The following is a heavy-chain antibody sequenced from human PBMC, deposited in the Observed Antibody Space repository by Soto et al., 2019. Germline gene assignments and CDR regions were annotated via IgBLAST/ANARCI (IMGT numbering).Heavy chain of an antibody. V-gene: IGHV3-23*01. CDR3: APWFGAFDY. CDR1: GFTFSSYA. Sequence: GGSLRLSCAASGFTFSSYAMAWVRQAPGKGLEWVSALSGGGGSTYYADSVKGRFTISRDNSKNTLYLQMNSLRAEDTAVYYCAPWFGAFDYWGQGTLVTVSS. D-gene: IGHD3-10*01. J-gene: IGHJ4*02. CDR2: LSGGGGST.